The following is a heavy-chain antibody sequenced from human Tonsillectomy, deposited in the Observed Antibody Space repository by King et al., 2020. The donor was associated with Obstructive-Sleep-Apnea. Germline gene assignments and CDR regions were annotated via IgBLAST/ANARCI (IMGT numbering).Heavy chain of an antibody. D-gene: IGHD3-16*01. Sequence: VQLVESGAEMKKPGESLRISCKPSVYRFTNYRSTWVRQMPGKDLDGLWRSDPRDSYTNYGPSFQGQVTISTDKSNSTASLQWNNLKASDTAMYYCARQFYEIPDPPDAFDFWGQGTMVIVSS. V-gene: IGHV5-10-1*03. CDR2: SDPRDSYT. J-gene: IGHJ3*01. CDR1: VYRFTNYR. CDR3: ARQFYEIPDPPDAFDF.